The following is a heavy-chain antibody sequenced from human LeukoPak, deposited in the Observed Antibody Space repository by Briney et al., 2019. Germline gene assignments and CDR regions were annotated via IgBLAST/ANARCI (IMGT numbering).Heavy chain of an antibody. CDR3: AYSSSSDFFDY. Sequence: GGSLRLSCAASGFTFDDYAIHWVRQAPGKGLEWVSGISWNSGSIGYADSVKGRFTISRDNAKNSLYLQMNSLRAEDTALYYCAYSSSSDFFDYWGQGTLVTVSS. J-gene: IGHJ4*02. D-gene: IGHD6-6*01. V-gene: IGHV3-9*01. CDR2: ISWNSGSI. CDR1: GFTFDDYA.